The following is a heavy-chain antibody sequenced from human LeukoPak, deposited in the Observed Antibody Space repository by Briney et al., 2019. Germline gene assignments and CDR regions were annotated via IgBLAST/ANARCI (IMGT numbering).Heavy chain of an antibody. J-gene: IGHJ4*02. V-gene: IGHV3-48*02. Sequence: GGSLRLSCAASGFTFSIYTMNWVRQAPGKGLEWVSYISTGSSTIYYADSVKGRFTISRDNAKNSLYLQMNSLGDEDTAVYYCARDYLGGIDYWGQGTLVTVSS. CDR2: ISTGSSTI. CDR3: ARDYLGGIDY. D-gene: IGHD3-10*01. CDR1: GFTFSIYT.